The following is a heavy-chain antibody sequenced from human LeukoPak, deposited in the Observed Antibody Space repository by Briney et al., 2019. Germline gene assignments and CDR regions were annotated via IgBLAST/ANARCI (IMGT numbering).Heavy chain of an antibody. CDR1: GFTFSSYW. Sequence: PGGSLRLSCAASGFTFSSYWMTWVRQPPGKGLEWVANIKQDGSEKYYVDSVKGRFTSSKDNAKNSLYLQMNSLRAEDTAVYYCARLEWELRYWGQGTLVTVSS. CDR2: IKQDGSEK. V-gene: IGHV3-7*01. J-gene: IGHJ4*02. CDR3: ARLEWELRY. D-gene: IGHD1-26*01.